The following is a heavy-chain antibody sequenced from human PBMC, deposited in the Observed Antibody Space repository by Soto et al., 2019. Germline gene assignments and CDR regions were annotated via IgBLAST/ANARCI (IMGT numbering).Heavy chain of an antibody. V-gene: IGHV1-69*19. D-gene: IGHD3-10*01. Sequence: QVQLVQSGAEMKKPGSSVQVSCQSSGGTFNTYAMNWVRQAPGQGPEWMGDISPMFGAANYAPKCQGRVTITADESTGTSYMQLSSLTSEDTALYFCAREVQVHTPAFVYWGQGTLVTVSS. CDR2: ISPMFGAA. CDR3: AREVQVHTPAFVY. CDR1: GGTFNTYA. J-gene: IGHJ4*02.